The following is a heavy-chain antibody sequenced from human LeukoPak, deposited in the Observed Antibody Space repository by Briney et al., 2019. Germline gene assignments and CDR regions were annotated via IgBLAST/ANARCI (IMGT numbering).Heavy chain of an antibody. V-gene: IGHV3-9*01. CDR1: GFTFDDYA. Sequence: GRSLRLSCAASGFTFDDYAMHWVRQAPGKGLEWVSGTSWNSGSIGYADSVKGRFTISRDNAKNSLYLQMNSLRAEDKALYYCAKAQGGSGWYGPNWYFDLWGRGTLVTVSS. CDR2: TSWNSGSI. CDR3: AKAQGGSGWYGPNWYFDL. J-gene: IGHJ2*01. D-gene: IGHD6-19*01.